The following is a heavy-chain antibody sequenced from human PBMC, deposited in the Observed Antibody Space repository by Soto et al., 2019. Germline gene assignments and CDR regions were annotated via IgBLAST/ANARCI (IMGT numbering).Heavy chain of an antibody. CDR2: IYYSGST. V-gene: IGHV4-31*03. Sequence: PSETLSLTCTVSGGSISSGGYYWSWIRQHPGKGLEWIGYIYYSGSTYYNPSLKSRVTISVDTSKNQFSLKLSSVTAADTAVYYCARSEGYCSGGSCYYFDYWGQGTLVTVSS. CDR3: ARSEGYCSGGSCYYFDY. CDR1: GGSISSGGYY. J-gene: IGHJ4*02. D-gene: IGHD2-15*01.